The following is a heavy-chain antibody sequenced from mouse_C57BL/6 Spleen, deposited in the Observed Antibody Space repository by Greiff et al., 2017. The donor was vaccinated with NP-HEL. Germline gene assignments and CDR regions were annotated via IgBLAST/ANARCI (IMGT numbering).Heavy chain of an antibody. V-gene: IGHV4-1*01. J-gene: IGHJ3*01. D-gene: IGHD2-2*01. CDR1: GIAFSRYW. CDR2: INPDSSTI. Sequence: EVKLLESGGGLVQPGGSLKLSCAASGIAFSRYWMSWVRRAPGKGLEWIGEINPDSSTINYAPSLKDKFIISRDNAKNTLYLQMSKVRSEDTALYYCARLYYGYPWCAYWGQGTLVTVSA. CDR3: ARLYYGYPWCAY.